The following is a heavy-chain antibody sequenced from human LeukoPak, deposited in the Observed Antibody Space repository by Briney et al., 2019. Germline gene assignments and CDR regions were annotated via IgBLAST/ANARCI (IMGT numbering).Heavy chain of an antibody. CDR2: VIPILGTT. Sequence: SVKVSCKASGTTFSRSAISWVRQAPGQGLEWMGGVIPILGTTNYAQKFQDRVSITTDESTSTAYMEVSSLRSVDTAVYYCARDDGSATLGFDFWGQGTLVTVSS. J-gene: IGHJ4*02. CDR3: ARDDGSATLGFDF. V-gene: IGHV1-69*05. CDR1: GTTFSRSA. D-gene: IGHD1-26*01.